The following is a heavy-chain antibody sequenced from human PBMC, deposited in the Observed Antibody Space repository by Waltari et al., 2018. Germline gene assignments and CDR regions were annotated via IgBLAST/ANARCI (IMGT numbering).Heavy chain of an antibody. J-gene: IGHJ3*02. Sequence: EVQLVESGGDLVQPGGSLRLSGSASGYTLSNYGMSGVRQAPGKGPEWMANIKTDGAEEYYVDSVRGRFTISRDNAKNLLFLQMNSLRPEDTAVYYCARDQWFGFDIWGQGTMVTVSS. V-gene: IGHV3-7*01. D-gene: IGHD3-22*01. CDR3: ARDQWFGFDI. CDR1: GYTLSNYG. CDR2: IKTDGAEE.